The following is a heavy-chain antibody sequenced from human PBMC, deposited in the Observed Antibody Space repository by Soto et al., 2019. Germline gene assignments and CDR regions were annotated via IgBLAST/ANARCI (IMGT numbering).Heavy chain of an antibody. J-gene: IGHJ5*02. CDR1: GFTFTSSA. Sequence: TPAKVPFRSSGFTFTSSAMQWVRQARGQRLEWIGWIVVGSGNTNYAQKFQERVTITRDMSTSTAYMELSSLRSEDTAVYYCAAVGRVVVPRPGGDNWFDPWGQGTLVTVSS. CDR3: AAVGRVVVPRPGGDNWFDP. D-gene: IGHD2-2*01. CDR2: IVVGSGNT. V-gene: IGHV1-58*02.